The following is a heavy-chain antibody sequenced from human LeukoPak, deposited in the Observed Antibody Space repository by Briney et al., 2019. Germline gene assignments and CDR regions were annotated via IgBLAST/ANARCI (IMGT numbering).Heavy chain of an antibody. Sequence: PRGSLRLSCAASGFTFSSYAMSWVRQAPGKGLEWVSAISGSGGSTYYADSVKGRFTISRDNSKNTLYLQMNSLRAEDTAVYYCAKLVTTVTTWNYFDYWGQGTLVTVSS. J-gene: IGHJ4*02. V-gene: IGHV3-23*01. CDR1: GFTFSSYA. CDR3: AKLVTTVTTWNYFDY. CDR2: ISGSGGST. D-gene: IGHD4-17*01.